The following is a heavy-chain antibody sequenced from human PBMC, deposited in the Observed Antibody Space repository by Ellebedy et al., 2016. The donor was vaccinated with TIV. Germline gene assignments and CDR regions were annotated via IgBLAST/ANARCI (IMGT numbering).Heavy chain of an antibody. CDR3: ARPKRELARDYYYYYYIDV. D-gene: IGHD1-7*01. Sequence: SETLSLTXSVSGGSINSSNSYWAWIRQTPGKGLEWIGSIYYSGSSHYNPSPKSRVTISIDTAKNQFSLKLSSVTVADTAVYYCARPKRELARDYYYYYYIDVWGRGTTVTVSS. J-gene: IGHJ6*03. V-gene: IGHV4-39*01. CDR2: IYYSGSS. CDR1: GGSINSSNSY.